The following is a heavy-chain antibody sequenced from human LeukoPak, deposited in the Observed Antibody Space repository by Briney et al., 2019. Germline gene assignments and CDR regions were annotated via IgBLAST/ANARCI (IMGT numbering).Heavy chain of an antibody. CDR2: ISAYNGNT. CDR1: GYTFTYYG. D-gene: IGHD3-22*01. Sequence: ASVKVSCKASGYTFTYYGLNWVRQAPGQGLEWMGWISAYNGNTNYAQKFQGRVTMTRNTSISTAYMELSSLRSEDTAVYYCAREDYYDSGSNDYWGQGTLVTVSS. J-gene: IGHJ4*02. V-gene: IGHV1-8*02. CDR3: AREDYYDSGSNDY.